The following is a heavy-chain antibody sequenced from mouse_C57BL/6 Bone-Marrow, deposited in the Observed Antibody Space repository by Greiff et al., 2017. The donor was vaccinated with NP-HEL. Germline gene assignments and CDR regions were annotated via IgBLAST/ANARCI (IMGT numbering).Heavy chain of an antibody. CDR2: INPNNGGT. CDR1: GYTFTDYY. Sequence: VQLQQSGPELVKPGASVKISCKASGYTFTDYYMNWVKQSHGKSLEWIGDINPNNGGTSYNQKFKGKATLTADKSSSTAYMELRSLTSEDSAVYYCEDYDYDDWAWFAYWGQGTLVTVSA. CDR3: EDYDYDDWAWFAY. V-gene: IGHV1-26*01. J-gene: IGHJ3*01. D-gene: IGHD2-4*01.